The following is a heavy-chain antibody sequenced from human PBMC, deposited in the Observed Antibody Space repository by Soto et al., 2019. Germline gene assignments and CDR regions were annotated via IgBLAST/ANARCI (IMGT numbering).Heavy chain of an antibody. CDR2: IYYSGST. J-gene: IGHJ4*02. CDR3: ARGRVRFTMVRGGYYFDY. Sequence: QVQLQESGPGLVKPSQTLSLTCTVSGGSISSGGYYWSWIRLHPGKGLEWIGYIYYSGSTYYNPSLKSRVTISVDTSKNQFSLKLSSVTAADTAVYYCARGRVRFTMVRGGYYFDYWGQGTLVTVSS. V-gene: IGHV4-31*03. CDR1: GGSISSGGYY. D-gene: IGHD3-10*01.